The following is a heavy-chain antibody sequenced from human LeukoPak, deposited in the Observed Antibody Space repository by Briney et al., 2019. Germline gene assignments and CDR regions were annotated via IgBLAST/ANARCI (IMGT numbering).Heavy chain of an antibody. Sequence: GGSLRLSCAASGFTVSSNYMSWVRQAPGKGLEWVSVIYSGGSTYYADSVKGRFTISRDNSKNTLYLQMNSLRAEDTAVYYCARVQATDDAFDIWGQGTMVTVSS. V-gene: IGHV3-53*01. J-gene: IGHJ3*02. CDR3: ARVQATDDAFDI. CDR2: IYSGGST. CDR1: GFTVSSNY.